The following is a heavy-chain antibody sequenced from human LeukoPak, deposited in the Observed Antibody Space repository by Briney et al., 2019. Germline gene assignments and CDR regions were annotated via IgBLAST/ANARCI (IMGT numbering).Heavy chain of an antibody. J-gene: IGHJ4*02. CDR1: GYTFTSYG. Sequence: ASVKVSCKASGYTFTSYGISWVRQAPGQGLEWMGWISAYNGNTNYAQKLQGRVTMTTDASTSTAYMELRSLRSDDKAVYYCARVAGYSYGYYFDYWGQGTLVTVSS. V-gene: IGHV1-18*01. CDR2: ISAYNGNT. CDR3: ARVAGYSYGYYFDY. D-gene: IGHD5-18*01.